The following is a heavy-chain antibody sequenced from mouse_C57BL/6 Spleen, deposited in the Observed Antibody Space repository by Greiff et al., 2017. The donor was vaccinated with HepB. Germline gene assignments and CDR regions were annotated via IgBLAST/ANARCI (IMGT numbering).Heavy chain of an antibody. CDR2: INPYSGGT. CDR1: GYTFTDYY. CDR3: ASSDYGSSGYAMDY. V-gene: IGHV1-19*01. D-gene: IGHD1-1*01. Sequence: EVQLQQSGPVLVKPGASVKMSCKASGYTFTDYYMNWVKQSHGKSLEWIGVINPYSGGTSYNQKFKGKATLTVDKSSSTAYMELNSLTSEDSAVYYCASSDYGSSGYAMDYWGQGTSVTVSS. J-gene: IGHJ4*01.